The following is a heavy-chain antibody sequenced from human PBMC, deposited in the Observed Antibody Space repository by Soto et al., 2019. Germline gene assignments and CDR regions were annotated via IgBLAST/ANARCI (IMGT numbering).Heavy chain of an antibody. CDR1: GYTFTSYD. CDR3: ARGVKYGAYSRWFAP. Sequence: QVQLVQSGAEVKKPGASVKVSCKASGYTFTSYDINWVRQATGQGLEYLGWMNPNSGNTGYVQKFQGRVTMTRDTSTSTAYMELSSLRSEDTAVYFCARGVKYGAYSRWFAPWGQGTLVTVSS. J-gene: IGHJ5*02. V-gene: IGHV1-8*01. CDR2: MNPNSGNT. D-gene: IGHD4-17*01.